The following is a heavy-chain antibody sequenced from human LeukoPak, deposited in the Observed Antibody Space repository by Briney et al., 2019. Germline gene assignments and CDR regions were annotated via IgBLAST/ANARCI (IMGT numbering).Heavy chain of an antibody. D-gene: IGHD4/OR15-4a*01. Sequence: MTGGSLRLSCAASGFTFSSYSMTWVRQAPGKGLEWVSSISSSSSYIYYADSVKGRFTISRDNAKNSLYLQMNSLRAEDTAVYYCARGVLTQPLIYYWGQGTLVTVSS. CDR3: ARGVLTQPLIYY. J-gene: IGHJ4*02. CDR2: ISSSSSYI. CDR1: GFTFSSYS. V-gene: IGHV3-21*01.